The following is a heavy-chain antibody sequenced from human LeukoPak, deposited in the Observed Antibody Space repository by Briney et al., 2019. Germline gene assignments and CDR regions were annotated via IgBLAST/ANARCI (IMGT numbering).Heavy chain of an antibody. Sequence: ASVKVSCKASGYTFTSYDINWVRQATGQGLEWMGWMNPNNGNTGYAQKFQGRVTMTRNTSISTAYMELSSLRSEDTAVYYCARGQDNWNYENWFDPWGQGTLVTVSS. V-gene: IGHV1-8*02. J-gene: IGHJ5*02. D-gene: IGHD1-7*01. CDR1: GYTFTSYD. CDR2: MNPNNGNT. CDR3: ARGQDNWNYENWFDP.